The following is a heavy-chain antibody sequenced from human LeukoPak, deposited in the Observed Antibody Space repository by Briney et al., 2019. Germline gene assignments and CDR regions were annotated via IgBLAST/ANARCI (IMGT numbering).Heavy chain of an antibody. CDR2: IRFDGSNK. V-gene: IGHV3-30*02. CDR1: GFTFSTYG. CDR3: AKSPYSSGLESYMDV. Sequence: GSLRLSCAASGFTFSTYGMHWVRQAPGKGLEWVAFIRFDGSNKYYADSMKGRFTISRDNSKNTLYLQMNSLRSEDTAVYYCAKSPYSSGLESYMDVWGQGTTVTVSS. D-gene: IGHD6-19*01. J-gene: IGHJ6*02.